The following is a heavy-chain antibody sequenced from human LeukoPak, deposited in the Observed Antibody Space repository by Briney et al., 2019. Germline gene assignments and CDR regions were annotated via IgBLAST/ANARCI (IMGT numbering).Heavy chain of an antibody. V-gene: IGHV3-74*01. CDR2: MNSDGSTT. J-gene: IGHJ4*02. CDR3: IRALMGTSDH. CDR1: GFTFSRDW. D-gene: IGHD7-27*01. Sequence: GGPLRLSCAASGFTFSRDWMHWVRQGPGKGLVWVSRMNSDGSTTNYADSVKGRFTISRDNAKNTLYLQMNSLRAEDTAVYYCIRALMGTSDHWGQGSLVTVSS.